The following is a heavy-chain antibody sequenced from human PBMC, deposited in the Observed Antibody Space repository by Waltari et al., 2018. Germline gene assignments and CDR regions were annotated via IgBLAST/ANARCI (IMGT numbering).Heavy chain of an antibody. J-gene: IGHJ4*02. D-gene: IGHD6-6*01. CDR1: GGSISSSSYY. V-gene: IGHV4-39*07. CDR2: IYYSGSK. Sequence: QLQLQESGPGLVKPSETLSLTCTVSGGSISSSSYYWGWIRQPQGNGLEWIGSIYYSGSKYYNQSLKSRVTISVETSKNRLSLKLSSVTAADTAVYYCASRIAARPTWFDYWGQGTLVTVSS. CDR3: ASRIAARPTWFDY.